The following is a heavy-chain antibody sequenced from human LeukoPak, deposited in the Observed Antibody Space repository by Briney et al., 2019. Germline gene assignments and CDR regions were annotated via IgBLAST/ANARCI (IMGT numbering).Heavy chain of an antibody. J-gene: IGHJ4*02. CDR2: ISWNSGSI. V-gene: IGHV3-9*01. CDR1: GFTFDDYA. CDR3: AKDIGMDYYDSSGYSNYFDY. Sequence: GGSLRLSCAAYGFTFDDYAMHWVRQAPGKGLEWVSGISWNSGSIGYADSVKGRFTISRDNAKNSLYLQMNSLRAEDTALYYCAKDIGMDYYDSSGYSNYFDYWGQGTLVTVSS. D-gene: IGHD3-22*01.